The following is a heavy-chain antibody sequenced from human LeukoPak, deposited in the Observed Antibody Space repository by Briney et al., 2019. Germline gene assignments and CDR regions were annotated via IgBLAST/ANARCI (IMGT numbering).Heavy chain of an antibody. CDR3: AKVRSTSFPGNFDY. J-gene: IGHJ4*02. D-gene: IGHD6-6*01. Sequence: QPGGSLRLSCAASGFTLRSYAMTWVRQAPGKGLGWVSGISASRGSTYYADSVKGRFTISRDTSKNTLNLQMNSLRAEDTAVYYCAKVRSTSFPGNFDYWGQGTLVTVSS. V-gene: IGHV3-23*01. CDR2: ISASRGST. CDR1: GFTLRSYA.